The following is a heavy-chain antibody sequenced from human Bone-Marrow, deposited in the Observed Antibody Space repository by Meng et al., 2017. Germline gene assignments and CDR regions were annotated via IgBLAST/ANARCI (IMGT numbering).Heavy chain of an antibody. V-gene: IGHV1-3*01. CDR1: GYTFTSYA. Sequence: QVQLVQSGAAVKKPWASVKVSCKASGYTFTSYAMHWVRQAPGQRLEWMGWINAGNGNTKYSQKFQGRVTITRDTSASTAYMELSSLRSEDTAVYYCARRTAVSGMTFDYWGQGTLVTVSS. J-gene: IGHJ4*02. CDR3: ARRTAVSGMTFDY. CDR2: INAGNGNT. D-gene: IGHD4-17*01.